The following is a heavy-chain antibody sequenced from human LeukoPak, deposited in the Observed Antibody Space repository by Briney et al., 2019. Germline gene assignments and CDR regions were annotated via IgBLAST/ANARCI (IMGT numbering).Heavy chain of an antibody. CDR1: GGTFSSHA. CDR2: IIPIFGTA. D-gene: IGHD3-10*01. CDR3: ASFHSGSEEFDY. J-gene: IGHJ4*02. V-gene: IGHV1-69*13. Sequence: SVKVSCKASGGTFSSHAISWVRQAPGQGLEWMGGIIPIFGTANYAQKFQGRVTITADESTSTAYMELSSLRSEDTAVYYCASFHSGSEEFDYWGQGTLVTVSS.